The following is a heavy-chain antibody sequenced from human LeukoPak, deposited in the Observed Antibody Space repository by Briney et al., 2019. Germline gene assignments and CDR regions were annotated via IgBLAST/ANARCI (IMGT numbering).Heavy chain of an antibody. D-gene: IGHD2-15*01. CDR3: TKDLLGYCSGGSCYSYYLDS. CDR1: GFTFSSYA. V-gene: IGHV3-23*01. J-gene: IGHJ4*02. Sequence: GRSLRLSCAASGFTFSSYAMSWVRQAPGKGLEWVSAISGSGGSTYYADSVKGRFTISRDNPKNTLYLQMNSLGAEDTALYYCTKDLLGYCSGGSCYSYYLDSWGQGSRVTVSS. CDR2: ISGSGGST.